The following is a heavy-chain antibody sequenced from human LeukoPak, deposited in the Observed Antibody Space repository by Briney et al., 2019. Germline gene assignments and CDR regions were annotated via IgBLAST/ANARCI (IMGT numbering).Heavy chain of an antibody. CDR2: TFYRSKWYN. CDR1: GDSVSSNSAV. Sequence: SQTLSLTCAISGDSVSSNSAVWNWIRQSPSRGLEWLGRTFYRSKWYNDYAISVKSRIIIKPDTSKNQFSLQLNSVTPEDTAVYYCARARRLGTPHFDLWGRGTLVTVSS. D-gene: IGHD7-27*01. CDR3: ARARRLGTPHFDL. V-gene: IGHV6-1*01. J-gene: IGHJ2*01.